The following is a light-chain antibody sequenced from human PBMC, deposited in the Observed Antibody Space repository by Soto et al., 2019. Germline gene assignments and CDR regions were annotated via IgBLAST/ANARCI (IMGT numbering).Light chain of an antibody. Sequence: QPALTPPRPVSRHPGQSVTISCTGTSSDFGRYNYVSWYQHHPGKAPKLMIYDVSERPSGVPDRVSVSKSGNTASLTISGLQAEDEADYYCCSYAGTFYVCGTGTKVTVL. V-gene: IGLV2-11*01. CDR2: DVS. CDR1: SSDFGRYNY. J-gene: IGLJ1*01. CDR3: CSYAGTFYV.